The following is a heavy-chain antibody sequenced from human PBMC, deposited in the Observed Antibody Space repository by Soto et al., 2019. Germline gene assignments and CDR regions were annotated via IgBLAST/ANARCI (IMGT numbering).Heavy chain of an antibody. Sequence: QVQLQESGPGLVKPSQTLSLTCTVSGGSISSGGYYWSWISQHPGKGLEWIGYIYYSGSTYYNPSLKSRVTISVDTSKNQFSLKLRSVTAADTAVYYCARTDFWSGYYQYWGQGTLVTVSS. D-gene: IGHD3-3*01. J-gene: IGHJ4*02. V-gene: IGHV4-31*03. CDR1: GGSISSGGYY. CDR3: ARTDFWSGYYQY. CDR2: IYYSGST.